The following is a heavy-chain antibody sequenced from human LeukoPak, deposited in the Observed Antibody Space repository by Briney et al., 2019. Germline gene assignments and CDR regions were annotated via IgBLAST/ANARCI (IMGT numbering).Heavy chain of an antibody. CDR3: AKDRRWSIVLMVYAIPGYYYYGMDV. D-gene: IGHD2-8*01. J-gene: IGHJ6*02. CDR1: GFTFSSYA. Sequence: GGSLRLSCAASGFTFSSYAMSWVRQAPGKGPEWVSAISGSGGSTYYADSVKGRFTISRDNSKNTLYLQMNSLRAEDTAVYYCAKDRRWSIVLMVYAIPGYYYYGMDVWGQGTTVTVSS. V-gene: IGHV3-23*01. CDR2: ISGSGGST.